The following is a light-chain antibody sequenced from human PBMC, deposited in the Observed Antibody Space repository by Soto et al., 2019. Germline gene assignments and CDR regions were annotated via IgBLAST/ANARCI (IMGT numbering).Light chain of an antibody. CDR1: SSDVGSYNL. J-gene: IGLJ3*02. Sequence: QSALTQPASVSGSPGQSITISCTGTSSDVGSYNLVSWYQQHPGKAPKLMIYEVSKRPSGVSNRFSGSKSGNPASLTISGLQAGEGVNYYSSSCEGRSPPWLSGGGTNPPVL. CDR2: EVS. CDR3: SSCEGRSPPWL. V-gene: IGLV2-23*02.